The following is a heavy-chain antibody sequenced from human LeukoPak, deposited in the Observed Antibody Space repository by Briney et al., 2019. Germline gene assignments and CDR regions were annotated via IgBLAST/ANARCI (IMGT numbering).Heavy chain of an antibody. CDR2: IYYSGST. CDR1: GGSISSYY. CDR3: ARARASYGFYLDWFDP. D-gene: IGHD5-24*01. J-gene: IGHJ5*02. V-gene: IGHV4-59*08. Sequence: SETLSLTCTVSGGSISSYYWSWIRQPPGKGLEWIGYIYYSGSTNYNPSLKSRVTISVDTSKNQFSLKLSSVTAADTAVYYCARARASYGFYLDWFDPWGQGTLVTVSS.